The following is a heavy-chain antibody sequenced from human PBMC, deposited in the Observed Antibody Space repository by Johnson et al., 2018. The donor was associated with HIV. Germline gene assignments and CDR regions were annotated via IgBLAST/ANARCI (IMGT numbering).Heavy chain of an antibody. CDR2: IQYDGSNK. CDR3: AKDLPSGWDGGDAFDI. J-gene: IGHJ3*02. CDR1: GFTFSSYG. D-gene: IGHD6-19*01. V-gene: IGHV3-30*02. Sequence: QVQLVESGGGVVQPGGSLRLSCAVSGFTFSSYGMHWVRQAPGKGLEWVAFIQYDGSNKDYADSVKGRFTISRDNSKNTLYLQMNSLRPEDTAVYYCAKDLPSGWDGGDAFDIWGQGTMVIVSS.